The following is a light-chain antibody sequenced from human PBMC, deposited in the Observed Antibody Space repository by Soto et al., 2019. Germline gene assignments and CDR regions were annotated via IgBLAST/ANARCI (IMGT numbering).Light chain of an antibody. CDR2: NAA. CDR3: QQYYKWPPFT. J-gene: IGKJ3*01. V-gene: IGKV3-15*01. Sequence: EIVMTQSPATLSVSPGERATLSCRASQSVSIDLAWYQQRPGQAPRLLLYNAATRATGIPARFSGRGFGTEFTLTISSLQSEDFALYYCQQYYKWPPFTFGPGTKVDIK. CDR1: QSVSID.